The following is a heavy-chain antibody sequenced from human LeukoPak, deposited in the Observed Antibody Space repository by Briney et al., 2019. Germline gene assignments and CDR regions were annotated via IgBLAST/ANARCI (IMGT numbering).Heavy chain of an antibody. CDR1: GGSISSYY. D-gene: IGHD3-10*01. CDR2: IYTSGST. J-gene: IGHJ5*02. CDR3: ARDLVYGSGYNWFDP. Sequence: PSETLSLTCTVSGGSISSYYWSWIRQPAGKGLEWIGRIYTSGSTNYNPSLKSRVTMSVGTFKNQFSLKLSSVTAADTAVYYCARDLVYGSGYNWFDPWGQGTLVTVSS. V-gene: IGHV4-4*07.